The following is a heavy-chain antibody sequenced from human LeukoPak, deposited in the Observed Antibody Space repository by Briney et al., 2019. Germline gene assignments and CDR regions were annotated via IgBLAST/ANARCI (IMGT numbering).Heavy chain of an antibody. CDR3: ARKTTALDY. CDR1: GYTFTGYY. Sequence: GASVKVSCKASGYTFTGYYMHWVRQAPGQGLEWMGRINPNSGGTNYAQKFQGRVTMTRDTSINTIYMELGRLTGDDTAVYYCARKTTALDYWGQGTQISV. V-gene: IGHV1-2*06. J-gene: IGHJ4*02. D-gene: IGHD4-17*01. CDR2: INPNSGGT.